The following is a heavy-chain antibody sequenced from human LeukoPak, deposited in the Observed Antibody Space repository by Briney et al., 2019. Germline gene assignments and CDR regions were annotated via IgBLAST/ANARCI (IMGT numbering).Heavy chain of an antibody. J-gene: IGHJ4*02. CDR1: GFIFGSFE. CDR3: SRDLFGALDY. D-gene: IGHD3-10*01. Sequence: GGSLRLSCAASGFIFGSFEVNWVRQAPGKGLEWGSCISSRGRAIHYADSVKGRFTISKNNAKNSLFLQMNSLRAEDTAVYSCSRDLFGALDYWGQGALVTVSS. CDR2: ISSRGRAI. V-gene: IGHV3-48*03.